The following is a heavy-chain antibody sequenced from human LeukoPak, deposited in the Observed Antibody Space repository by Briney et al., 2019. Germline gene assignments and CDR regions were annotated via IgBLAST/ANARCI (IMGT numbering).Heavy chain of an antibody. CDR2: IIPIFGTA. Sequence: ASVKVSCKASGGTFSSYAISWVRQAPGQGLEWVGGIIPIFGTANYAQKFQGRVTITADESTSTAYMELSSLRSEDTAVYYCARPLNYYDSSGYFAFDIWGQGTMVTVSS. CDR3: ARPLNYYDSSGYFAFDI. D-gene: IGHD3-22*01. V-gene: IGHV1-69*01. CDR1: GGTFSSYA. J-gene: IGHJ3*02.